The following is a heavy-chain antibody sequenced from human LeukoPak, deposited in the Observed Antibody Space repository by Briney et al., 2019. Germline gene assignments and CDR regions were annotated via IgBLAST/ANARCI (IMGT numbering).Heavy chain of an antibody. D-gene: IGHD6-19*01. CDR2: ISYDGSNK. CDR3: ARDKDSSGWYWGIY. J-gene: IGHJ4*02. Sequence: GRSLRLSCAASGFTFSSYAMHWVRQAPGKGLEWVAVISYDGSNKYYADSVKGRFTISRDNSKNTLYLQMNSLRAEDTAVYYCARDKDSSGWYWGIYWGQGTLVTVSS. CDR1: GFTFSSYA. V-gene: IGHV3-30*04.